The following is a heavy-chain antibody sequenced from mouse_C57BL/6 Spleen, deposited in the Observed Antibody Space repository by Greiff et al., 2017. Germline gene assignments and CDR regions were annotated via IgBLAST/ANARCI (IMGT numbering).Heavy chain of an antibody. D-gene: IGHD1-1*01. CDR3: ARTLTLSSVYFED. J-gene: IGHJ2*01. CDR2: IDPSDSYT. CDR1: GYTFTSYW. V-gene: IGHV1-50*01. Sequence: QVQLQQSGAELVKPGASVKLSCKASGYTFTSYWMQWVKQRPGQGLEWIGEIDPSDSYTNYNQKFKGKATLTVDTSSSTAYMQRSSLTSEDSAVYYSARTLTLSSVYFEDWGQGTTLTVSS.